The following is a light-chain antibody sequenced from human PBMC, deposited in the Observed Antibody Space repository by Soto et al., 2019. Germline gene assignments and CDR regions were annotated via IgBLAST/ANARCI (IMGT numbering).Light chain of an antibody. CDR3: QSYDSSLSAS. Sequence: QTVLTQPPSVSGAPGQRVTISCTWSSSNIGAGYDVHWYQQLPGTAPKLLIYGNSNRPSGVPDRFSGSKSGTSASLTITGLQAEDEADYYCQSYDSSLSASFGTGTKVTVL. V-gene: IGLV1-40*01. CDR2: GNS. CDR1: SSNIGAGYD. J-gene: IGLJ1*01.